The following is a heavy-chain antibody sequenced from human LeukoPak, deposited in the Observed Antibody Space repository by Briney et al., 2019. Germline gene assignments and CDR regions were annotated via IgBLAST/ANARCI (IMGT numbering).Heavy chain of an antibody. D-gene: IGHD5-12*01. CDR1: GFTFSSYG. J-gene: IGHJ4*02. CDR2: IRYVGSNK. CDR3: AYGYSGYDYCFDY. V-gene: IGHV3-30*02. Sequence: PGGSLRLSCAASGFTFSSYGMHWVRQAPGKGLEWVAFIRYVGSNKYYADSVKGRFTISRDNSKNTLYLQMNSLRAEDTAVYYCAYGYSGYDYCFDYWGQGTLVTVSS.